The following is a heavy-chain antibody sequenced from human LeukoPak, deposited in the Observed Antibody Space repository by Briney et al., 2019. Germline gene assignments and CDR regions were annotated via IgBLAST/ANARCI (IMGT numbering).Heavy chain of an antibody. V-gene: IGHV4-38-2*01. CDR2: IYHSGST. J-gene: IGHJ4*02. CDR1: GFILSTYG. D-gene: IGHD6-13*01. Sequence: PGGSLRLSCAASGFILSTYGVSWVRQPPGKGLEWIGSIYHSGSTYYNPSLKSRVTISVDTSKNQFSLKLSSVTAADTAVYYCARVDSSSFDYWGQGTLVTVSS. CDR3: ARVDSSSFDY.